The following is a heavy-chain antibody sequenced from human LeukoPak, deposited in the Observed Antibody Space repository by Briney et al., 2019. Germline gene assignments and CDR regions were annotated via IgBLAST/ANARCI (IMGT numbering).Heavy chain of an antibody. CDR3: AYSSSWGIDY. CDR1: GFTFSSYE. V-gene: IGHV3-48*03. D-gene: IGHD6-13*01. CDR2: ISSSGSTI. Sequence: PGGSLRLSCAASGFTFSSYEMNWVRQAPGKGLEWVSYISSSGSTIYYADSVKGRFTVSRDNAKNSLYLQMNSLRAEDTAVYYCAYSSSWGIDYWGQGTLVTVSS. J-gene: IGHJ4*02.